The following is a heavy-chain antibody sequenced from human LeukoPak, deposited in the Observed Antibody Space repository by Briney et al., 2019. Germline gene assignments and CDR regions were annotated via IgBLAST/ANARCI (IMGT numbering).Heavy chain of an antibody. CDR2: FDPEDGET. J-gene: IGHJ3*02. D-gene: IGHD3-22*01. CDR3: ATERKGTYDSSLYAFDI. Sequence: ASVKVSCKVSGYTHTELSMHWVRQAPGKGLEWMGGFDPEDGETIYAQKFQGRVTMTEDTSTDTAYMELSSLRSEDTAVYYCATERKGTYDSSLYAFDIWGQGTMVTVSS. V-gene: IGHV1-24*01. CDR1: GYTHTELS.